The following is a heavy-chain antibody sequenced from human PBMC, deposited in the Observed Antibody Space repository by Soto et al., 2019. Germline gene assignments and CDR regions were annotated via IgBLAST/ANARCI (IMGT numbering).Heavy chain of an antibody. D-gene: IGHD3-16*02. V-gene: IGHV3-21*01. CDR1: GFTLSDYT. CDR3: AKRLSYYFDS. J-gene: IGHJ4*01. Sequence: PGGSLRLSCAASGFTLSDYTMNWVRQAPGKGLEWVSSISSSGDYIYYADSLKGRFTISRDSPKSSLYLQMSGLRAEDTAVYYCAKRLSYYFDSWGHGTLVTVSS. CDR2: ISSSGDYI.